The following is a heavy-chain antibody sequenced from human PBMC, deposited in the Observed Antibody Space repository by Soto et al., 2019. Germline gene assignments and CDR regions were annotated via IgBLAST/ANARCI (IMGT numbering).Heavy chain of an antibody. D-gene: IGHD3-22*01. J-gene: IGHJ2*01. V-gene: IGHV4-30-4*01. CDR1: GGSIINNHYY. CDR2: IYYSGST. Sequence: QVQLQESGPGLVKPSQTLSLACSVSGGSIINNHYYWNIIRQPPGKGLEWLGYIYYSGSTYYNPSLESRLTISLATSKNQFSLKLSSVTAADTAVYYCARASMIGVPGFFDVWGRGTLVTVSS. CDR3: ARASMIGVPGFFDV.